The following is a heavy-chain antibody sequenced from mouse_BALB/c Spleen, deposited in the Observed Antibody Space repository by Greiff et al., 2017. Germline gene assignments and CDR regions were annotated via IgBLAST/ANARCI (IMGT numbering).Heavy chain of an antibody. CDR2: INPSTGYT. Sequence: QVQLKESGAELAKPGASVKMSCKASGYTFTSYWMHWVKQRPGQGLEWIGYINPSTGYTEYNQKFKDKATLTADKSSSTAYMQLSSLTSEDSAVYYCAHGNYYAMDYWGQGTSVTVSS. CDR3: AHGNYYAMDY. D-gene: IGHD2-1*01. J-gene: IGHJ4*01. V-gene: IGHV1-7*01. CDR1: GYTFTSYW.